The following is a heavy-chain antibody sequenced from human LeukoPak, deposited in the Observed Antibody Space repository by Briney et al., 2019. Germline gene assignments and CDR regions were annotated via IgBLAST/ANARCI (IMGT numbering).Heavy chain of an antibody. Sequence: QPGGSLRLSCATSGFTFSSYSMNWVRQAPGKGLEWVSYISTGSTNIKQADSVKGRFTISRDNAKNPLYLQMNSLRAKDTAVYYCARDLDWAFDYWGQGILVTVSS. CDR3: ARDLDWAFDY. CDR1: GFTFSSYS. CDR2: ISTGSTNI. D-gene: IGHD3-9*01. J-gene: IGHJ4*02. V-gene: IGHV3-48*01.